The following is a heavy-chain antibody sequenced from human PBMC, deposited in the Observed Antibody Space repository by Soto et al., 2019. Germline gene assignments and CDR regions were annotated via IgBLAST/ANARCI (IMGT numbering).Heavy chain of an antibody. CDR1: GFTFSAYS. J-gene: IGHJ4*02. Sequence: PGGSLRLSCAASGFTFSAYSMNWVRQAPGKGLEWLSSISSSSTYIYYADSLKGRFTISRDNARNSLYLQMNSLRAEDTALYYCARELPGLAVAGTGGGDYWGQGTLVTVSS. V-gene: IGHV3-21*01. CDR2: ISSSSTYI. CDR3: ARELPGLAVAGTGGGDY. D-gene: IGHD6-19*01.